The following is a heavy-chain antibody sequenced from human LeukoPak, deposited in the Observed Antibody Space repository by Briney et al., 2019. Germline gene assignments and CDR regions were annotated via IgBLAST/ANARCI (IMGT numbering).Heavy chain of an antibody. CDR2: ISGSSSYT. J-gene: IGHJ6*02. CDR3: ARDKRRVVDHYSYGMDV. D-gene: IGHD2-21*01. Sequence: GGSLRLSCAASGFTFSDYYMSWIRQAPGKGLEWVSHISGSSSYTNYADSVKGRFTVSRDNTKNSLYLQVNSLRADDTAVYYCARDKRRVVDHYSYGMDVWGQGTTVTVSS. CDR1: GFTFSDYY. V-gene: IGHV3-11*06.